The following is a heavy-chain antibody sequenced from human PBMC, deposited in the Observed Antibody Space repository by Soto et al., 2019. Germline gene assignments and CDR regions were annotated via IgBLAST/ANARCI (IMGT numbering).Heavy chain of an antibody. J-gene: IGHJ4*02. CDR1: GGSIGSYY. Sequence: SLTCTVSGGSIGSYYWSWIRQPPGKGLEWIGYIYYSGSTNSNPSLKSRVTISVDTSKNQFSLDLSSVTAADTAVYYCARGGGSGWTYYFDYWGQGMQVTVSS. D-gene: IGHD6-19*01. V-gene: IGHV4-59*01. CDR3: ARGGGSGWTYYFDY. CDR2: IYYSGST.